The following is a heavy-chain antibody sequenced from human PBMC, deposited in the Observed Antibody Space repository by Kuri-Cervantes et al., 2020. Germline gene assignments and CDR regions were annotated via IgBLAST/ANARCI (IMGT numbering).Heavy chain of an antibody. CDR3: ARTRAITIFGVVIRRWFDP. V-gene: IGHV3-21*01. CDR2: ISGGSSFI. CDR1: GFSFSDYN. D-gene: IGHD3-3*01. Sequence: LTCAASGFSFSDYNMNWVRQAPGRGLEWVSSISGGSSFIDYADSVKGRFTISRDNAKNSLYLQMNSLRDEDTAVYYCARTRAITIFGVVIRRWFDPWGQGILVTVSS. J-gene: IGHJ5*02.